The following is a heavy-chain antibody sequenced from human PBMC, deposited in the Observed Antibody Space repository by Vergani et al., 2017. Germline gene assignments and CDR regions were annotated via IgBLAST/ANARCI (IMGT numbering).Heavy chain of an antibody. V-gene: IGHV1-69*12. CDR1: GGTFSSYA. CDR3: ARDPRYVGATTSRGTYYMDV. D-gene: IGHD1-26*01. CDR2: IIPIFGTA. J-gene: IGHJ6*03. Sequence: QVQLVQSGAEVKKPGSSVKVSCKASGGTFSSYAISWVRQAPGQGLEWMGGIIPIFGTANYAQTFQGRVTMTADESTSTAYMELSSLRSEDTAVYYCARDPRYVGATTSRGTYYMDVWGKGTTVTVSS.